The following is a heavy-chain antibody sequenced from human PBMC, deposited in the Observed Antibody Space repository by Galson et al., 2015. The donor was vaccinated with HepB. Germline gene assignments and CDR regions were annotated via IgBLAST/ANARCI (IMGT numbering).Heavy chain of an antibody. CDR3: ARDSGSGSYFSYYYMDV. Sequence: SVTVSCKASGYTFIRHGISWVRQAPGQGLEWMGWITVYNGNTNYAQKLQGRVTMTTDTSTSTAYMELRSLRSDDTAVYYCARDSGSGSYFSYYYMDVWGKGTTVTVSS. V-gene: IGHV1-18*01. CDR1: GYTFIRHG. J-gene: IGHJ6*03. D-gene: IGHD3-10*01. CDR2: ITVYNGNT.